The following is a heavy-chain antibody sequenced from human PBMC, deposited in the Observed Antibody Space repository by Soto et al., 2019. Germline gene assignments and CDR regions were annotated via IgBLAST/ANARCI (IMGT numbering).Heavy chain of an antibody. Sequence: EVQLLESGGGLVQPGGSLRLSCAASGFTFSSYAMSWVRQAPGKGLEWVSAISGSGGSTYYADSAKGRFTISRDNSKNALYLQMNSLRAADKAVYYCAKYKGQQLVSHYYYYCMDVWGQGTTVTVSS. CDR1: GFTFSSYA. D-gene: IGHD6-13*01. J-gene: IGHJ6*02. CDR2: ISGSGGST. V-gene: IGHV3-23*01. CDR3: AKYKGQQLVSHYYYYCMDV.